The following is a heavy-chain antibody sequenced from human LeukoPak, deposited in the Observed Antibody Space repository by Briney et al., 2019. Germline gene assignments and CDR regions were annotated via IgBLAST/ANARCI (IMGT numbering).Heavy chain of an antibody. J-gene: IGHJ5*02. CDR2: ISSSSSYI. CDR3: ARNLNSWFDP. Sequence: GGSLRLSCAASGFTFSTYAMSWVRQAPGKGLEWVSSISSSSSYIYYADSLKGRFTISRDNAKNSLFLQMNSLRAEDTAVYYCARNLNSWFDPWGQGTLVTVSS. CDR1: GFTFSTYA. V-gene: IGHV3-21*01. D-gene: IGHD3-9*01.